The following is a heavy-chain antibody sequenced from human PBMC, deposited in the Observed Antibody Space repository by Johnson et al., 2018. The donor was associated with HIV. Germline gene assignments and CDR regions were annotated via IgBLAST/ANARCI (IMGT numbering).Heavy chain of an antibody. CDR3: ARGGGSDWYNAFDL. V-gene: IGHV3-11*04. Sequence: QVQLVESGGGLVQPGGSLRLSCAASGFTVSSNYMSWIRQTPGKGLEWVSYISSGGGSVHYAESVKGRFIISRDNAKNSLFVEMNSLRAEDTAVYYCARGGGSDWYNAFDLWGRGTMVTVSS. CDR1: GFTVSSNY. D-gene: IGHD6-19*01. CDR2: ISSGGGSV. J-gene: IGHJ3*01.